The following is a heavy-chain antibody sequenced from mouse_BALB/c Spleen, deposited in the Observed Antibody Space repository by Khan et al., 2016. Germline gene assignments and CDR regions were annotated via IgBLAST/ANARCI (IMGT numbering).Heavy chain of an antibody. CDR1: GYSITSDYA. CDR2: ISYSGST. V-gene: IGHV3-2*02. D-gene: IGHD1-1*01. J-gene: IGHJ2*01. Sequence: EVQLQESGPGLVKPSQSLSLTCTVTGYSITSDYARNWIRQFPGNKLEWMGYISYSGSTSYNPSLKSRISITRDTSKNQFFLQLNSVTTEDTATYYCARESHYYGSSYYFDYWGQGTTLTVSS. CDR3: ARESHYYGSSYYFDY.